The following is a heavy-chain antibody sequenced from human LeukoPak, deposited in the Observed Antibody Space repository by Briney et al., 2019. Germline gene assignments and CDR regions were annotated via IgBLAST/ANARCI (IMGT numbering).Heavy chain of an antibody. V-gene: IGHV4-59*01. CDR1: GGSISSYY. CDR3: ARVISSGWNYYYYYGMDV. J-gene: IGHJ6*02. CDR2: IYYSGST. D-gene: IGHD6-19*01. Sequence: SETLSLTCTVSGGSISSYYWSWIRQPPGKGLEWIGYIYYSGSTNYNPSLKSRVTISVDTSKNQFSLKLSSVTAADTAVYYCARVISSGWNYYYYYGMDVWGQGTTVTVSS.